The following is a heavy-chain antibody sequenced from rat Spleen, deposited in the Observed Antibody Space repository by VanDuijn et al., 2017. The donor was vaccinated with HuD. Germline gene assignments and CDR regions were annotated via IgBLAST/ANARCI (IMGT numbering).Heavy chain of an antibody. J-gene: IGHJ3*01. CDR2: INSAVST. V-gene: IGHV3-3*01. Sequence: EVQLQESGPGLVKPSQSLSLTCSVTGYSITSGYGWNWIRKFPGNKLDWMGYINSAVSTNYNPPLKSQISITSDTSKNQFFLQLTSVTTEDTGTYFCARSDGTHYYLPFANWGQGTLVTVSS. CDR1: GYSITSGYG. D-gene: IGHD1-12*02. CDR3: ARSDGTHYYLPFAN.